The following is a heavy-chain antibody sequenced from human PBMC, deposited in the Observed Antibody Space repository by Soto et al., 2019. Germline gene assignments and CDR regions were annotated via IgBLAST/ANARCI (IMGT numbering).Heavy chain of an antibody. V-gene: IGHV4-34*01. Sequence: RSLTCAVYGDSFTKYYWSWIRQPPGKGLEWIGEINHSGRTNFNPSLKSRVTISVDRSKNQFSLELRSVTAADTGVYYCARDSGYGSGASVNHYLDYWGHGTLVTVSS. CDR2: INHSGRT. J-gene: IGHJ4*01. D-gene: IGHD3-10*01. CDR1: GDSFTKYY. CDR3: ARDSGYGSGASVNHYLDY.